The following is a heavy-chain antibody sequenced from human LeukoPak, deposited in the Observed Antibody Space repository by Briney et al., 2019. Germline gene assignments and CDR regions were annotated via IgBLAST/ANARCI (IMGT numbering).Heavy chain of an antibody. CDR3: ARVRITMVRGSNSFYYMDV. CDR2: LHTDGSS. CDR1: GFTVRSDY. D-gene: IGHD3-10*01. J-gene: IGHJ6*03. V-gene: IGHV3-53*01. Sequence: GGSLRLSCAPSGFTVRSDYMTWVRQAPGKGLEWVSILHTDGSSFYADSVKGRFTISRDISKNTVSLHMTSLRAEDTAVYYCARVRITMVRGSNSFYYMDVWGKGTTVTVSS.